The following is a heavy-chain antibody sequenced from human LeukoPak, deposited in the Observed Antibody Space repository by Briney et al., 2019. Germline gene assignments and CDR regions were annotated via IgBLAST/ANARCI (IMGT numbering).Heavy chain of an antibody. D-gene: IGHD1-1*01. Sequence: PSETLSLTCAVYGGSFKSYYWSWIRQSPGKGLEWIAEINHRGDTNYNPSVKSRVTISVDTSKNQFSLKVSSLTAADTAVYYCERGPTISATGYFDYWGQGTLVTVSS. V-gene: IGHV4-34*01. CDR2: INHRGDT. CDR1: GGSFKSYY. CDR3: ERGPTISATGYFDY. J-gene: IGHJ4*03.